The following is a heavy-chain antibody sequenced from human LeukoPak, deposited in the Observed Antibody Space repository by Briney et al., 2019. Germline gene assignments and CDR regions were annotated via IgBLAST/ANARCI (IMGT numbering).Heavy chain of an antibody. Sequence: SVKLSCKASGYTLTTYAMPWVRQAPGQRLESMGWINAGNGNTKYSQKFQGRVTITSDTSASTAYMELSSLRSEDTAVYYCARPDYGDTPPRYWGQETLVTVSS. CDR3: ARPDYGDTPPRY. V-gene: IGHV1-3*01. CDR1: GYTLTTYA. D-gene: IGHD4-17*01. CDR2: INAGNGNT. J-gene: IGHJ4*02.